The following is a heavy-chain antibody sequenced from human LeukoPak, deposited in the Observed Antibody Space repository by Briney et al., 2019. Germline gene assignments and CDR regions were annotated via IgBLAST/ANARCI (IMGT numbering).Heavy chain of an antibody. J-gene: IGHJ4*02. CDR2: INPSGGST. CDR3: ARDQGDVVVVAAYSSPDY. CDR1: GYTFTSYY. Sequence: ASVKVSCKASGYTFTSYYMHWVRQAPGQGLEWIGIINPSGGSTSYAQKFQGRVTMTRDTSTSTVYRELSSLRSEDTAVYYCARDQGDVVVVAAYSSPDYWGQGTLVTVSS. V-gene: IGHV1-46*01. D-gene: IGHD2-15*01.